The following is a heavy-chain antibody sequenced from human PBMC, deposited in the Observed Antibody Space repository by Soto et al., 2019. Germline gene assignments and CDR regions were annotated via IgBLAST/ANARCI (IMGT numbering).Heavy chain of an antibody. V-gene: IGHV3-11*01. D-gene: IGHD3-22*01. CDR2: ISSSDSII. CDR3: ARDLGYYDSSGYFDY. Sequence: PGGSLRISCAASGFTFSDSYMSWIRQAPGKGLEWVSYISSSDSIIYYSDSVKGRFIISRDNAKNSLYLQMNSLRAEDTAVYYCARDLGYYDSSGYFDYWGQGTLVTVSS. CDR1: GFTFSDSY. J-gene: IGHJ4*02.